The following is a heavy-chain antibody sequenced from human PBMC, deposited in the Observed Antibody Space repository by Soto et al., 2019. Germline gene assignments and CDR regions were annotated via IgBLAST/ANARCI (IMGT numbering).Heavy chain of an antibody. CDR3: ARRINLGSFDH. V-gene: IGHV4-59*01. J-gene: IGHJ5*02. Sequence: PSETLSLTCNVSGVSLTVYHWNLIRQPPGKTLEWIGFAYYSGNVLYNPSFKGRASIRVDRYKNQFSLGLTSVTEADTAVYYCARRINLGSFDHSGQGTLVTVSS. D-gene: IGHD3-10*01. CDR2: AYYSGNV. CDR1: GVSLTVYH.